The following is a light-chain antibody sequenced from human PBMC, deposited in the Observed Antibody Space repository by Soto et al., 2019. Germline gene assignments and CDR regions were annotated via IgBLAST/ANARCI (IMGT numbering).Light chain of an antibody. CDR2: DVT. Sequence: QPVLTQPRSVSGSPGQSVTISCTGTNNDIGVYNFVSWYQQHPGKAPKLIIYDVTARPSGVPDRFSGSKSGTTASLTISGLQGEDEGDYYCCSYAGSHTFFGGGTKVTVL. V-gene: IGLV2-11*01. J-gene: IGLJ2*01. CDR3: CSYAGSHTF. CDR1: NNDIGVYNF.